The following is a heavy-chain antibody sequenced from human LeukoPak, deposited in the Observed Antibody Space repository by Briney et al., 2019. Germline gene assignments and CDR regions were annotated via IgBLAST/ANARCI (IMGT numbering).Heavy chain of an antibody. CDR1: GFSFDVYA. CDR3: EKDFPGGGWPTLKP. Sequence: GGSLRLSCAASGFSFDVYAMHWVRQIPGKGLEWVSGITWNSGHIGYAESVKGRFTISRDNAKSSLYLHMDSLRPEDTAFYYCEKDFPGGGWPTLKPGGQGPWVTVPS. CDR2: ITWNSGHI. V-gene: IGHV3-9*01. D-gene: IGHD6-19*01. J-gene: IGHJ5*02.